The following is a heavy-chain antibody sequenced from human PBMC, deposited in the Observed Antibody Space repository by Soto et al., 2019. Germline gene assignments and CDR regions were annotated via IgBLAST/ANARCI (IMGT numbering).Heavy chain of an antibody. Sequence: SVKVSCKASGDTFSFYTINWVRQAPGLGLEWMGRVNPILSMSNYAQKFQGRVTITADKSTSTAYMELSSLRSEDTAVYYCARDSGDSSGYYYYYYGMDVWGQGTTVTVSS. V-gene: IGHV1-69*04. J-gene: IGHJ6*02. CDR3: ARDSGDSSGYYYYYYGMDV. CDR1: GDTFSFYT. CDR2: VNPILSMS. D-gene: IGHD3-22*01.